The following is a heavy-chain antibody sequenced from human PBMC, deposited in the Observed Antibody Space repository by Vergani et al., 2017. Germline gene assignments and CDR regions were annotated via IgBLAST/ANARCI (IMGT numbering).Heavy chain of an antibody. Sequence: QVQLQESGPGLVKPSETLSLTCTVSGGSISSYYWSWIRQPPGKGLEWIGYIYYSGSTNYNPSLKSRVTISVDTSKNQFSLKLSSVTAADTAVYYCARGDGEDGMDVWGQGTTVTVSS. CDR3: ARGDGEDGMDV. V-gene: IGHV4-59*01. CDR2: IYYSGST. CDR1: GGSISSYY. D-gene: IGHD3-3*01. J-gene: IGHJ6*02.